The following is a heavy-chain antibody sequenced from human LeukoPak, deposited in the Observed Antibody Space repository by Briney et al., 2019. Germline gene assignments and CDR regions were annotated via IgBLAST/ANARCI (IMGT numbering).Heavy chain of an antibody. D-gene: IGHD3-10*01. CDR2: ISGSGGST. CDR3: AKDGKKLLWFGELAFQH. CDR1: GFTFSSYA. V-gene: IGHV3-23*01. J-gene: IGHJ1*01. Sequence: PGGSLRLSCAASGFTFSSYAMSWVRQAPGKGLEWVSAISGSGGSTYYADSMKGRFTVSRDNSKNTLYLQMNSLRAEDTAVYYCAKDGKKLLWFGELAFQHWGQGTLVTVSS.